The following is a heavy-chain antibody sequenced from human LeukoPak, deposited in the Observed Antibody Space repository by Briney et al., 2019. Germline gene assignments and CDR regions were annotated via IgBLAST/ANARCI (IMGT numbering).Heavy chain of an antibody. V-gene: IGHV4-59*01. D-gene: IGHD3-3*01. Sequence: SETLSLTCTVSGGSISSYYWSWIRQPPGKGLEWIGYIYYSGSTNYNPSLKSRVTISVDTSKNQFSLKLSSVTAADTAVYYCASATPPYDFWSGYSYYFDYWGQGTLVTVSS. CDR2: IYYSGST. J-gene: IGHJ4*02. CDR1: GGSISSYY. CDR3: ASATPPYDFWSGYSYYFDY.